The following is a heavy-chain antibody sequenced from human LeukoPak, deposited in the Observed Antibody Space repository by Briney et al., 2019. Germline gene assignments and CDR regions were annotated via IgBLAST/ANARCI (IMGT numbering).Heavy chain of an antibody. CDR3: ARVVRGAVTFNCFGP. J-gene: IGHJ5*02. V-gene: IGHV4-59*01. Sequence: SETVSLTCTVSGGSINDYYWTWIRQAPGKGLEWIGYISNSGTTDYNPSLKSRVTMSVDTSNNEFSLRLTSVTAADTAMYYCARVVRGAVTFNCFGPWGQGHRDTVSS. CDR2: ISNSGTT. CDR1: GGSINDYY. D-gene: IGHD4-17*01.